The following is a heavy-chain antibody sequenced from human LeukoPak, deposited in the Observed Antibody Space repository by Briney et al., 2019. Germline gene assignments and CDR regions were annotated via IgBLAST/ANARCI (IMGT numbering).Heavy chain of an antibody. CDR1: GGSFSGHY. Sequence: SETLSLTCGVYGGSFSGHYWSWIRQPPGKGLEWIGEINHSGSINYNSSLKSRVTISVDTSKNQFSLKLSSVTAADTAIYYCARDRGFMVRGSMRGYDDYYYYMDVWGKGTTVTISS. D-gene: IGHD3-10*01. CDR3: ARDRGFMVRGSMRGYDDYYYYMDV. V-gene: IGHV4-34*01. J-gene: IGHJ6*03. CDR2: INHSGSI.